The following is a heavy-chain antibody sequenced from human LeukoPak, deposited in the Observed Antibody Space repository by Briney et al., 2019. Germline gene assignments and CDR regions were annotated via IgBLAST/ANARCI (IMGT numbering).Heavy chain of an antibody. J-gene: IGHJ4*02. V-gene: IGHV3-30-3*01. CDR1: GFTFSSYA. Sequence: PGGSLRLSCAASGFTFSSYAMHWVRQAPGKGLEWVAVISYDGSNKYCADSVKGRFTISRDNSKNTLYLQMNSLRAEDTAVYYCARGPLGSSGWYYFDYWGQGTLVTVSS. CDR3: ARGPLGSSGWYYFDY. CDR2: ISYDGSNK. D-gene: IGHD6-19*01.